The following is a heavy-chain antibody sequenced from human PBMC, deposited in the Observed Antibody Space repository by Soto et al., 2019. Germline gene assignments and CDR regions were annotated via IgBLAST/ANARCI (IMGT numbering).Heavy chain of an antibody. CDR2: INPNSGGS. CDR3: ARVQSYYCAGSGYYAFDY. CDR1: GYTFTDYY. D-gene: IGHD3-22*01. J-gene: IGHJ4*02. V-gene: IGHV1-2*02. Sequence: QVQLVQSGAEVKKPGASVKVSCKASGYTFTDYYMHWVRQAPGQGLEWMGWINPNSGGSNYAQKFQGRVTMTRDTSISTAYMELSRLRSDDTAVYYCARVQSYYCAGSGYYAFDYWGQGTLVTVSS.